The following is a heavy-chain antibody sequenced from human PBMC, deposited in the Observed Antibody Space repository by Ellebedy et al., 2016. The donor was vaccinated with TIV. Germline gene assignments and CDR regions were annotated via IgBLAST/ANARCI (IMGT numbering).Heavy chain of an antibody. CDR1: GFSFSSYW. J-gene: IGHJ4*01. Sequence: PGGSLRLSCAASGFSFSSYWMNWVRQAPGKGLEWVANIKQDGSAKYYVDSVKGRFAISRDNNKNALYLEMNTLRAEDSAVYYCAGGGGVLNEKWGHGTLVIVSS. CDR2: IKQDGSAK. CDR3: AGGGGVLNEK. D-gene: IGHD2-8*02. V-gene: IGHV3-7*01.